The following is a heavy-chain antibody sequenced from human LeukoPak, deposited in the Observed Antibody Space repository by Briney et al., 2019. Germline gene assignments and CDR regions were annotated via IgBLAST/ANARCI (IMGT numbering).Heavy chain of an antibody. CDR1: GGSFSGYY. Sequence: SETLSLTCAVYGGSFSGYYWSWIRQPPGKGLEWIGEINHSGSTNYNPSLKSRVTISVDTSKNQFSLKLSSVTAADTAVYYCARGPSHSGCDYGWGYMDVWGKGTTVTVSS. V-gene: IGHV4-34*01. CDR2: INHSGST. D-gene: IGHD5-12*01. J-gene: IGHJ6*03. CDR3: ARGPSHSGCDYGWGYMDV.